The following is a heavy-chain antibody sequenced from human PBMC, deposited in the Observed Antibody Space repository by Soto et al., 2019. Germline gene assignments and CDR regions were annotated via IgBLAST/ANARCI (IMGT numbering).Heavy chain of an antibody. CDR3: ARSGSCLNLREFHA. CDR1: AYTFTNYG. V-gene: IGHV1-18*01. J-gene: IGHJ5*02. Sequence: QVQLVQSGGEVKKPGASVKVSCKASAYTFTNYGIIWVRQAPGQGLEWMGWISAYNGNINYAQKFRGRDTMTTDTSTSSAYLEVRSVKSDDTAVYYWARSGSCLNLREFHAWGQGTLVTFSS. D-gene: IGHD2-15*01. CDR2: ISAYNGNI.